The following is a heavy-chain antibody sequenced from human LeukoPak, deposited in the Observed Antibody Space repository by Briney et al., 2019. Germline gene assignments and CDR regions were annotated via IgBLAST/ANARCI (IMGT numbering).Heavy chain of an antibody. J-gene: IGHJ6*03. Sequence: ASVEVSCKASGYTFTGYYMHWVRQAPGQGLEWMGWINPNSGGTNYAQKFQGRVTMTRDTSISTAYMELSRLRSDDTAVYYCARSREGSYHHYYYYMDVWGKGTTVTVSS. CDR3: ARSREGSYHHYYYYMDV. CDR2: INPNSGGT. D-gene: IGHD1-26*01. V-gene: IGHV1-2*02. CDR1: GYTFTGYY.